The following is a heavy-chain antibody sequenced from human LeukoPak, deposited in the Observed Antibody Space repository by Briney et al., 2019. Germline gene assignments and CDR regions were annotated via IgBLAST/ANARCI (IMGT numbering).Heavy chain of an antibody. D-gene: IGHD3-16*01. Sequence: GGSLRLSCAASGFTFRTSWMSWVRQAPGKGLEWMTNINGDGSVKNYVDSVKGRSTISRDNAENSLYLQMNSLRAEDTAVYFCARDRAYSTFDYWGQGTLVTVSS. CDR2: INGDGSVK. CDR1: GFTFRTSW. V-gene: IGHV3-7*01. CDR3: ARDRAYSTFDY. J-gene: IGHJ4*02.